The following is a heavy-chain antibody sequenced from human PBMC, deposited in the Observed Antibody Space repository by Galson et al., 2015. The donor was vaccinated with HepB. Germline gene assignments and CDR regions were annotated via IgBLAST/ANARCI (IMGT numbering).Heavy chain of an antibody. V-gene: IGHV3-30-3*01. CDR1: GFTFSSYA. Sequence: SLRLSCAASGFTFSSYAMHWVRQAPGKGLEWVAVISYDGSNKYYADSVKGRFTISRDNSKNTLYLQMNSLRAEDTAVYYCARDEAAGTGGIDYWGQGTLVTVSS. CDR2: ISYDGSNK. J-gene: IGHJ4*02. D-gene: IGHD6-13*01. CDR3: ARDEAAGTGGIDY.